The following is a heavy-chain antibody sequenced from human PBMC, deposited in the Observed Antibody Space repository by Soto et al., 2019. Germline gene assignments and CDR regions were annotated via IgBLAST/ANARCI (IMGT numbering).Heavy chain of an antibody. J-gene: IGHJ5*02. CDR3: ARLGGYYQALSA. D-gene: IGHD3-3*01. V-gene: IGHV4-59*08. Sequence: SETLSLTCSVSGDSLHSYYWSWIRQPPGKGLEWVGYIYYAGSTTYNPSLKSRVTISLDTSKNQFSLELTSVTAADTAGYYCARLGGYYQALSAWGQGILVTVSS. CDR1: GDSLHSYY. CDR2: IYYAGST.